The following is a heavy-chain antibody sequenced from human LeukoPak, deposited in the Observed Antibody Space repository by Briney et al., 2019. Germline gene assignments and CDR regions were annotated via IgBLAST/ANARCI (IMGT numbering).Heavy chain of an antibody. Sequence: GGSLRLSCAASGFTFSSYAMHWVRQAPGKGLEWVAVISYDGNNKYYADSVKGRFTISRDNSKNTLYLQMNSLRAEDTAVYYCARGNSSSPAYWGQGTLVTVSS. D-gene: IGHD6-6*01. CDR1: GFTFSSYA. J-gene: IGHJ4*02. CDR3: ARGNSSSPAY. CDR2: ISYDGNNK. V-gene: IGHV3-30-3*01.